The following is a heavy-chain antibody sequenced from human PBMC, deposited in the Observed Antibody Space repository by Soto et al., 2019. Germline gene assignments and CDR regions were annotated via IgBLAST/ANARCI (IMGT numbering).Heavy chain of an antibody. CDR3: ARVPVR. V-gene: IGHV4-30-2*01. D-gene: IGHD6-19*01. Sequence: SQTLSLTCPVSAGSLCSGGYSWSWIRQPPGKGLEWIGYIYHSGSTYYNPSLKSRVTISVDRSKNQFSLKLSSVTAADTGGYYCARVPVRWGQGTLVTVSS. CDR1: AGSLCSGGYS. CDR2: IYHSGST. J-gene: IGHJ4*02.